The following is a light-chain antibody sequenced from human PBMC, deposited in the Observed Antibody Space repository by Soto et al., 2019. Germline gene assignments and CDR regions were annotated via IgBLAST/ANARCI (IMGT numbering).Light chain of an antibody. V-gene: IGKV1-27*01. CDR2: AAS. CDR3: QNYNSAPWT. J-gene: IGKJ1*01. Sequence: DIQMTQSPSSLSASVGDRVTITCWASQGITDYLAWYQQKPGQVPNLLIYAASTLQSGVPSRFSGSGSGTDFTLTITGLQPEDVATYYCQNYNSAPWTFGQGTKVEIK. CDR1: QGITDY.